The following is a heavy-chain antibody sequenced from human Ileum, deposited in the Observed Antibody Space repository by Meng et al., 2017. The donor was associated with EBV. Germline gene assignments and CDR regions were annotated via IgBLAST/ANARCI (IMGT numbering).Heavy chain of an antibody. CDR3: ARRSFAAGSPDY. CDR1: GFSLNTGGMA. Sequence: QISFEESCPTLVKPTQTLTLTCTFSGFSLNTGGMAVSWIRQPPGKALEWLALIYWDDDKRYSPSLKTRLTITKDTSKNQVVLTMTNMDPVDTATYYCARRSFAAGSPDYWGQGTLVTVSS. J-gene: IGHJ4*02. D-gene: IGHD3-10*01. V-gene: IGHV2-5*02. CDR2: IYWDDDK.